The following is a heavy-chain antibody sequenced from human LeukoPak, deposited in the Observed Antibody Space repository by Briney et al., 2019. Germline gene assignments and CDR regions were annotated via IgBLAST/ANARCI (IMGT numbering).Heavy chain of an antibody. CDR3: ATDPDPYSSSWDKAFDY. Sequence: ASVKVSCKVSGYTLTELSMHWVRQAPGKGLEWMGGFDPEDGETIYAQKFQGRVTMTEDTSTDTAYMELSSLRSEDTAVYYCATDPDPYSSSWDKAFDYWGQGTLVTVSS. V-gene: IGHV1-24*01. D-gene: IGHD6-13*01. J-gene: IGHJ4*02. CDR2: FDPEDGET. CDR1: GYTLTELS.